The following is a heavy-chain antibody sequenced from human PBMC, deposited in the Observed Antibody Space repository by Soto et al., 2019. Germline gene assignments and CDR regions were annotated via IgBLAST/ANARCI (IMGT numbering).Heavy chain of an antibody. CDR2: ISGSGGST. D-gene: IGHD3-16*01. V-gene: IGHV3-23*01. J-gene: IGHJ4*02. CDR3: AGPGRGKYDY. Sequence: EVQLLESGGAWDKLGGPLSFPFEAFGSTFSTYARGWFRQAPGRGLEWVPAISGSGGSTYYADSVKGRFTISRDNSKNTLYLQMNSLRAEDTAVYYCAGPGRGKYDYWGQGTLVTVSS. CDR1: GSTFSTYA.